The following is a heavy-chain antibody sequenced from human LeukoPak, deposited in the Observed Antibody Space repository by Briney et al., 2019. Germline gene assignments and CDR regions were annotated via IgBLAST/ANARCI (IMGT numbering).Heavy chain of an antibody. CDR1: GFTFSSYA. CDR3: AKDSSPWGVKGSFQH. V-gene: IGHV3-23*01. J-gene: IGHJ1*01. CDR2: ISGSGGTT. Sequence: PGGSLSLSCAASGFTFSSYAMSWVRQAPGKGLEWVSGISGSGGTTYYADSVKGRFTISRDNSKNTVYLQMNSLRAEDTAVYYCAKDSSPWGVKGSFQHWGQGTLGTVSP. D-gene: IGHD3-10*01.